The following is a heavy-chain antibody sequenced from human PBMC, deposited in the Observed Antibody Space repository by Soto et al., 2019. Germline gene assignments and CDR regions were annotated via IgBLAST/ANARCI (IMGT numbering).Heavy chain of an antibody. J-gene: IGHJ2*01. V-gene: IGHV4-59*01. CDR1: GGSISNYY. CDR2: ISYSGST. CDR3: ARTYYYDSSGSFYWYFDL. D-gene: IGHD3-22*01. Sequence: QVQLQESGPGLVKPSETLSLTCTVSGGSISNYYWSWIRQPPGKGLEWIGYISYSGSTNYYPSLTGRVTITVDTSKNQFSLKLSSVTAADTAVYYCARTYYYDSSGSFYWYFDLWGRGTLVTVSS.